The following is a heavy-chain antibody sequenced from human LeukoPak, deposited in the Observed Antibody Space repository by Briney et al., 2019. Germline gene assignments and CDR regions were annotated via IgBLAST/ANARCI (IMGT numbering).Heavy chain of an antibody. D-gene: IGHD6-19*01. Sequence: SETLSLTCTVSGGSISSSSYYWGWIRQPPGKGLEWIGSIYYSGSTYYNPSLKSRVTISVDTSKNQFSLKLSSVTAADTAVYYCARHTNSGWYETGSDYWGQGTLVTVSS. V-gene: IGHV4-39*01. CDR3: ARHTNSGWYETGSDY. J-gene: IGHJ4*02. CDR1: GGSISSSSYY. CDR2: IYYSGST.